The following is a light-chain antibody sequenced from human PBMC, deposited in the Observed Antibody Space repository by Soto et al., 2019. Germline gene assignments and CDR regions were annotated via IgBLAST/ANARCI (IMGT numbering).Light chain of an antibody. CDR2: GAS. CDR1: QAISNN. J-gene: IGKJ5*01. V-gene: IGKV3-11*01. CDR3: QQRSNWPPIT. Sequence: EIVLTQSPGTLSLSPGDRGTLSCRASQAISNNLAWYQQKPGQAPRLLIYGASTRATGIPGRFSGSGSGTDFTLTISRLEPEDFAVYYCQQRSNWPPITFGQGTRLEIK.